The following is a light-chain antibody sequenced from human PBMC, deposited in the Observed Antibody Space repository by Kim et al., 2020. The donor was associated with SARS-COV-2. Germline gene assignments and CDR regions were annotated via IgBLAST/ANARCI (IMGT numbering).Light chain of an antibody. V-gene: IGKV2-30*02. J-gene: IGKJ5*01. CDR3: MQGIRPIT. CDR2: KVS. CDR1: QSLVHSDENTY. Sequence: DVVMTQSPLSLPVTLGQPASISCRSSQSLVHSDENTYLNWFQQRPGQSPRRLIYKVSNRDSGVPDRFSGSGSGTDFTLKIRRVEAEGVGVYYCMQGIRPITFGQGTRLEIK.